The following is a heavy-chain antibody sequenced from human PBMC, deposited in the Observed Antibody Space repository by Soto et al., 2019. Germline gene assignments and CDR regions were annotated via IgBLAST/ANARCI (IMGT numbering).Heavy chain of an antibody. D-gene: IGHD5-12*01. CDR3: AKDRRYSGYDDAAGPLDY. V-gene: IGHV3-23*01. Sequence: EVQLLESGGGLVQPGGSLRLSCAASGFTFSSYAMSWVRQAPGKGLEWVSAISGSGGSTYYADSVKGRFTISRDNSKNTLYLQMNSLRAEDTAVYYCAKDRRYSGYDDAAGPLDYWGQGTLVTVSS. CDR2: ISGSGGST. CDR1: GFTFSSYA. J-gene: IGHJ4*02.